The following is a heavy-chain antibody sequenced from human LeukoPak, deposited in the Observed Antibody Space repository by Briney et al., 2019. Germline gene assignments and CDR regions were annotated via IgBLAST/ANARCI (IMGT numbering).Heavy chain of an antibody. CDR1: GFTLSSYA. J-gene: IGHJ4*02. CDR3: ARGHTAVTRHFDF. D-gene: IGHD4-17*01. Sequence: GGSLRLSCAASGFTLSSYAMTWVRQAPGKGLEWVSIISSGSSAIFSADALKGRFTISRDDAKNLLYLDMNSLRAEDTAVYYCARGHTAVTRHFDFWGQGTLVTVSS. V-gene: IGHV3-21*01. CDR2: ISSGSSAI.